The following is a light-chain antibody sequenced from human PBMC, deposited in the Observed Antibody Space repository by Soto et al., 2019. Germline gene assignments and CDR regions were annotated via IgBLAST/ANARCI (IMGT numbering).Light chain of an antibody. J-gene: IGKJ3*01. V-gene: IGKV3-20*01. Sequence: EIVLTQSPGTLSLSPGERATLSCRASQSVSSSYLAWYQQKPGQAPRLLIYGASSRATGIPDRFSGSGSGTDFTLTISRLEPEDSAVYYCQQYGSSPPWTFGPGTKVDIK. CDR3: QQYGSSPPWT. CDR2: GAS. CDR1: QSVSSSY.